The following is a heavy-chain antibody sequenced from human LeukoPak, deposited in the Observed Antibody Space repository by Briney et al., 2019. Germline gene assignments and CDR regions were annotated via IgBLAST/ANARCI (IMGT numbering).Heavy chain of an antibody. CDR3: ARAWGEDIAARPYYFDY. J-gene: IGHJ4*02. CDR2: IGAYNGNT. D-gene: IGHD6-6*01. Sequence: ASVKVSCKASGYTFTSYGISWVRQAPGQGLEWMGWIGAYNGNTNYAPKLQGRVTMTTDTSTSAAYMELRSLRSDDTAVYYCARAWGEDIAARPYYFDYWGQGSLVTVSS. V-gene: IGHV1-18*01. CDR1: GYTFTSYG.